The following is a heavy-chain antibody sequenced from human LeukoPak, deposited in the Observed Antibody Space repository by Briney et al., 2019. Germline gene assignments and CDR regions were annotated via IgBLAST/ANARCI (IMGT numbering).Heavy chain of an antibody. J-gene: IGHJ4*02. CDR2: ISYDGSSK. Sequence: QSGRSLRLSCAASGFTFSSYAMHRVRQAPGKGLEWVAVISYDGSSKYYADSVKGRFTISRDNSKNTLYLQMNSLRAEDTAVYYCARYDFWGQGTLVTVSS. CDR3: ARYDF. D-gene: IGHD3/OR15-3a*01. V-gene: IGHV3-30-3*01. CDR1: GFTFSSYA.